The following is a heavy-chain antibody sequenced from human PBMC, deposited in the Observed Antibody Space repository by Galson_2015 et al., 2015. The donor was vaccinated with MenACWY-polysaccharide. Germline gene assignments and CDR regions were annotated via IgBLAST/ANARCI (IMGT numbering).Heavy chain of an antibody. V-gene: IGHV1-18*01. CDR3: TRASFSRQFFHGMDL. CDR2: ISAHNGDR. J-gene: IGHJ6*02. CDR1: GYTFKDYG. D-gene: IGHD2/OR15-2a*01. Sequence: SVKVSCKASGYTFKDYGISWVRLAPGQGLEWVGWISAHNGDRNYAQKLQNRVSLTTDTSTSTAYMELKILRSDDTAIYYCTRASFSRQFFHGMDLWGQGTTVTVS.